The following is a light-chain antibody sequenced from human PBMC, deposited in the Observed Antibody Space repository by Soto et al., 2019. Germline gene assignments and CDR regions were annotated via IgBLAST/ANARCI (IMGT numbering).Light chain of an antibody. CDR2: GAS. J-gene: IGKJ1*01. Sequence: EIVMTQSPATLSVSPGDRATLSCRASQSVSSNFAWYQQKPGQAPRLLIYGASTRATGIPARFSGSGSGTEFTLTISSLQSEASAVYYCQQYNNWPWTFGQGTKVEIK. CDR1: QSVSSN. CDR3: QQYNNWPWT. V-gene: IGKV3-15*01.